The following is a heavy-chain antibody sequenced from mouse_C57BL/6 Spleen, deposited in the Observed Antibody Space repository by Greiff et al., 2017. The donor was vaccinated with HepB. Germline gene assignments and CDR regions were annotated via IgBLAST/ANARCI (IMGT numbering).Heavy chain of an antibody. CDR2: IHPNSGST. D-gene: IGHD3-2*02. Sequence: VQLQQPGAELVKPGASVKLSCKASGYTFTSYWMHWVKQRPGQGLEWIGMIHPNSGSTNYNEKFKSKATLTVDKSSSTAYMQLSSLTSEDSAVYYCARWGQLRLQAMDYWGQGTSVTVSS. V-gene: IGHV1-64*01. CDR1: GYTFTSYW. CDR3: ARWGQLRLQAMDY. J-gene: IGHJ4*01.